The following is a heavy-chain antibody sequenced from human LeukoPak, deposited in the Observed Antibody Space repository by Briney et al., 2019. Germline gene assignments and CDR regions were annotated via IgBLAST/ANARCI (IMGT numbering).Heavy chain of an antibody. CDR3: AKDLKKTTVTADY. J-gene: IGHJ4*02. D-gene: IGHD4-17*01. V-gene: IGHV3-23*01. CDR2: ISGSGGST. Sequence: QAGGSLRLSCAASGFTFSSYSMSWVRQAPGKGLEWVSAISGSGGSTYYADSVKGRFTISRDNSKNTLYLQMNSLRAEDTAVYYCAKDLKKTTVTADYWGQGTLVTVSS. CDR1: GFTFSSYS.